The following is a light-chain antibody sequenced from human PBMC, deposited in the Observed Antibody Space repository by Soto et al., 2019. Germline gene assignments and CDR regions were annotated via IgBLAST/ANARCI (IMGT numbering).Light chain of an antibody. V-gene: IGKV1-5*03. J-gene: IGKJ2*01. CDR1: QTISSW. CDR3: QQSYNAPYT. CDR2: KAS. Sequence: DIQMTQSPSTLSGSVGDRVTITCRASQTISSWLAWYQQKPGKAPKLLIYKASTLKSGVPSRFSGSGSGTDFTLTISSLQPEDFATYFCQQSYNAPYTFGQGTKVDI.